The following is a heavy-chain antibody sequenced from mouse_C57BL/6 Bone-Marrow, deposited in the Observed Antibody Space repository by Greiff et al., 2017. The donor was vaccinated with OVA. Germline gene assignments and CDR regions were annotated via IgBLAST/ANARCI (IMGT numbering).Heavy chain of an antibody. CDR1: GYTFTDYY. CDR3: AREDYYGSSPPWYFDV. J-gene: IGHJ1*03. D-gene: IGHD1-1*01. V-gene: IGHV1-77*01. CDR2: IGPGSGST. Sequence: VQLQQSGAELVKPGASVKISCKASGYTFTDYYINWVKQRPGQGLEWIGKIGPGSGSTYYNEKFKGKATLTADKSSSTAYMQLSSLTSEDSAVYFCAREDYYGSSPPWYFDVWGTGTTVTVSS.